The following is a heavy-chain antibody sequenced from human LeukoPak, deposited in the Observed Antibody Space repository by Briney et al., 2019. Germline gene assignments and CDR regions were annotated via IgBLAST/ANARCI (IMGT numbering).Heavy chain of an antibody. CDR2: ISAYNGNT. Sequence: GASVKVSCKASGYTFTSYGISWVRQAPGQGLEWMGWISAYNGNTNYAQKLQGRVTMTTDTSTSTAYMELRSLRAEDTAVYYCARDLHPRLTGYFDYWGQGTLVTVSS. D-gene: IGHD3-16*01. CDR1: GYTFTSYG. J-gene: IGHJ4*02. CDR3: ARDLHPRLTGYFDY. V-gene: IGHV1-18*01.